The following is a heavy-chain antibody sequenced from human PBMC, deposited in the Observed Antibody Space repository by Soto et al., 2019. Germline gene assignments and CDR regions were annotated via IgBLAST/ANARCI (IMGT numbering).Heavy chain of an antibody. CDR2: IYPSGGST. CDR1: GYTFTNYY. D-gene: IGHD3-10*01. CDR3: ARDFSGPMDY. V-gene: IGHV1-46*01. Sequence: ASVKVSCKASGYTFTNYYMHWVRQAPGQGLEWMGIIYPSGGSTRNAQKFQGRVTMTRDTSTSTVYMELSSLRSEDTAVYCCARDFSGPMDYWGRGTLVTVS. J-gene: IGHJ4*02.